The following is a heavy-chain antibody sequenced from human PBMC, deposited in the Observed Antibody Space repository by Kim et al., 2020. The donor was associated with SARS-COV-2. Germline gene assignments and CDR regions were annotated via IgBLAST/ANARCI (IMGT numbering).Heavy chain of an antibody. CDR1: GYTFTSYA. J-gene: IGHJ6*01. CDR2: INTNTGNP. D-gene: IGHD6-13*01. Sequence: ASVKVSCKASGYTFTSYAMNWVRQAPGQGLEWMGWINTNTGNPTYAQGFTGRFVFSLDTSVSTAYLQISSLKAEDTAVYYCASVSYEYSSSWYYSYYGMDFWGQGTTVTVSS. CDR3: ASVSYEYSSSWYYSYYGMDF. V-gene: IGHV7-4-1*02.